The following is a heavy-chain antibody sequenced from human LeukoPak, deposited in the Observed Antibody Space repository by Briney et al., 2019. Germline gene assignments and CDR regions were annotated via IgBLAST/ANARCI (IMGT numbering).Heavy chain of an antibody. D-gene: IGHD1-26*01. Sequence: ASVKVSCKASGCTFSSYAISWVRQAPGQGREWMGGIIPIFGTAKYAQKFQGRVTITTDESTRTAHMERSSLRSEETAVYYCASPTREVGATGAAFDISGQGTMVTVSS. CDR2: IIPIFGTA. CDR1: GCTFSSYA. V-gene: IGHV1-69*05. CDR3: ASPTREVGATGAAFDI. J-gene: IGHJ3*02.